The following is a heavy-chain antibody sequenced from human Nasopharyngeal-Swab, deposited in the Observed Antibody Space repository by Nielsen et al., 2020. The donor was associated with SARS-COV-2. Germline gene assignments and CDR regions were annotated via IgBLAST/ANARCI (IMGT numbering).Heavy chain of an antibody. D-gene: IGHD5-24*01. J-gene: IGHJ4*02. CDR2: ISYDGSNK. V-gene: IGHV3-30*04. CDR1: GFTFGDYA. Sequence: GESLKISCTGSGFTFGDYAMSWVRQAPGKGLEWVAVISYDGSNKYYADSVKGRFTISRDNSKNTLYLQMNSLRAEDTAVYYCAKAWLPTYWGQGTLVTVSS. CDR3: AKAWLPTY.